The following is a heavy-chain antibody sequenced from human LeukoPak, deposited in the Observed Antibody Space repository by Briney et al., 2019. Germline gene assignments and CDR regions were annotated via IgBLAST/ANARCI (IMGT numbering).Heavy chain of an antibody. CDR1: GLTFSSYV. Sequence: GGSLRLSCAASGLTFSSYVMHWVRQAPGKGLEWVAVISHDASNKYYADSVKGRFTISRDNSKNTLYLQMNSLSAEDTAVYYCARDPYDNNPTLDYWGQGTLVTVSS. D-gene: IGHD1-14*01. J-gene: IGHJ4*02. V-gene: IGHV3-30*03. CDR2: ISHDASNK. CDR3: ARDPYDNNPTLDY.